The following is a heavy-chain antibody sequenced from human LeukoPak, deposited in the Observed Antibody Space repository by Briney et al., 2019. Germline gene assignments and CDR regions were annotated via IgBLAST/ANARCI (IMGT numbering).Heavy chain of an antibody. CDR1: GFTFNNFG. J-gene: IGHJ4*02. V-gene: IGHV3-30*05. D-gene: IGHD3-22*01. CDR2: ISYSGSVQ. CDR3: ARSPRDSRDWTGTLDY. Sequence: GMSLRLSCAASGFTFNNFGMHWVRQAPGKGLEWVSVISYSGSVQFYADSVKGRFTISRDDSKNTVHMQMNRLRVEGTAVYYCARSPRDSRDWTGTLDYWGQGALVTVSS.